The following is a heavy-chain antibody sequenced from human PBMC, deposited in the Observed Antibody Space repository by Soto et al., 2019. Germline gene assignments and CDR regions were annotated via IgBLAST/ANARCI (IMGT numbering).Heavy chain of an antibody. CDR3: ARGLSSAAL. CDR1: GYTFTSYY. CDR2: INPNGGST. D-gene: IGHD3-22*01. J-gene: IGHJ4*02. V-gene: IGHV1-46*01. Sequence: QVQLVQSGAEVKKPGASVKFSCKASGYTFTSYYIHWVRQAPGQGLEWMGIINPNGGSTNYAQKFQGRIIITGDTSTSTVYMEVSGLGSEDTAVYFCARGLSSAALWGQGTLVTVSS.